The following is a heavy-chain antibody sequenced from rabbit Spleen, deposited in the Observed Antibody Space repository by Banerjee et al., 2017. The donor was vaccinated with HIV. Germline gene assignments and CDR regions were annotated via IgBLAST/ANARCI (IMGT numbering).Heavy chain of an antibody. CDR2: IDAGSSGNT. V-gene: IGHV1S40*01. Sequence: SLEESGGDLVKPGASLTLTCTASGFSFSSSYYMCWVRQAPGKGLEWIGCIDAGSSGNTYYASWAKGRFTISKTSSTTVTLQMASLTAADTATYFCARDSGTSFSSYGMDLWGPGTLVTVS. J-gene: IGHJ6*01. CDR3: ARDSGTSFSSYGMDL. D-gene: IGHD8-1*01. CDR1: GFSFSSSYY.